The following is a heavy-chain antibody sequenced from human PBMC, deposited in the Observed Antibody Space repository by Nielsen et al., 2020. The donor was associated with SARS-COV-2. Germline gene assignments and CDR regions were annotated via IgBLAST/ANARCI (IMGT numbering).Heavy chain of an antibody. Sequence: WIRQPPGKGLEWVSYISSSGSTIYYADSVKGRFTISRDNAKNSLYLQMNSLRAEDTAVYYCASHYYGSGSHTLIGAFDIWGQGTMVTVSS. V-gene: IGHV3-11*01. CDR2: ISSSGSTI. D-gene: IGHD3-10*01. CDR3: ASHYYGSGSHTLIGAFDI. J-gene: IGHJ3*02.